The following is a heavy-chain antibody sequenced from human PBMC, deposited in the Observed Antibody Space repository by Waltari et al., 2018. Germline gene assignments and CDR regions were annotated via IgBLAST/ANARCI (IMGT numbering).Heavy chain of an antibody. V-gene: IGHV4-59*08. D-gene: IGHD3-10*01. Sequence: QVQLRESGPGLLRPSATLSLTCSVSGGSINSHYWSWIRQPPGKGLEWIGCMSNSANTYYHPSLERRVTLSGDASKNQFSLRLTSVTAADTAVYFCARRTPDYGHLGHWFDPWGQGILVTVSS. CDR3: ARRTPDYGHLGHWFDP. CDR2: MSNSANT. J-gene: IGHJ5*02. CDR1: GGSINSHY.